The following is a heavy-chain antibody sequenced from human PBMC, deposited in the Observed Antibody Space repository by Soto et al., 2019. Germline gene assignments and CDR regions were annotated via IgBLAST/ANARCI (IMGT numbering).Heavy chain of an antibody. CDR1: GFTFSSYG. Sequence: PGGSLRLSCAASGFTFSSYGMHWVRQAPGKGLEWVALTSYDGNNEYYTDSVKGRFTISRDNSKNTLFLQMNSPRPEDTAVYYCAKDKGVFNWATSYFDYWGQGALVTVSS. J-gene: IGHJ4*02. V-gene: IGHV3-30*18. CDR2: TSYDGNNE. D-gene: IGHD1-1*01. CDR3: AKDKGVFNWATSYFDY.